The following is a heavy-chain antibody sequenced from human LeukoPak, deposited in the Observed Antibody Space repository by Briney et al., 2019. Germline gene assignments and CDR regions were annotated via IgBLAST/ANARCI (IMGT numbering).Heavy chain of an antibody. Sequence: GGSLRLSCAASGFTSGSYWMSWVRQAPGKGLEWVANIKQDGSETYYLDSVKGRFTISRDNAQNSLYLQMNSLRADETAVYFCARFIASPGPDAFDIWGQGTLVTVSP. D-gene: IGHD6-13*01. CDR3: ARFIASPGPDAFDI. CDR1: GFTSGSYW. J-gene: IGHJ3*02. V-gene: IGHV3-7*01. CDR2: IKQDGSET.